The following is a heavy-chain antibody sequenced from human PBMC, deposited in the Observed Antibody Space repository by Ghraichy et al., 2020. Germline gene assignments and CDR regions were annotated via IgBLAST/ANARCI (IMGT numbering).Heavy chain of an antibody. D-gene: IGHD3-10*01. J-gene: IGHJ4*02. V-gene: IGHV1-2*06. CDR3: ARVLGYYGSGTYFYNFDY. Sequence: ASVKVSCKASGYTFTGYYMHWVRQAPGQGLEWMGRINPNSGGTNYAQKFQGRVTMTRDTSISTAYMELSRLRSDDTAVYYCARVLGYYGSGTYFYNFDYWGQGTLVTVSS. CDR2: INPNSGGT. CDR1: GYTFTGYY.